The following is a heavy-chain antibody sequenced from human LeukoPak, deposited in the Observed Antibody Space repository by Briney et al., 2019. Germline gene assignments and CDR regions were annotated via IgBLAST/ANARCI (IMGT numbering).Heavy chain of an antibody. D-gene: IGHD1-26*01. V-gene: IGHV4-59*08. CDR3: ARLGSGSYVPY. CDR2: IYYSGST. J-gene: IGHJ4*02. CDR1: GGSISSYY. Sequence: PSETLSLACTVSGGSISSYYWSWIRQSPGKGLEWIGYIYYSGSTNYNPSLKSRVTISVDTSKNQFSLKLSSVTAADTAVYYCARLGSGSYVPYWGQGTLVTVSS.